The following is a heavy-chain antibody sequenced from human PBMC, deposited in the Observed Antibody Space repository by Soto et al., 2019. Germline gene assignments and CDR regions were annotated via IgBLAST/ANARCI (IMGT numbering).Heavy chain of an antibody. J-gene: IGHJ4*02. CDR3: AKDWVSGSTPY. CDR1: GFTFSSNA. CDR2: ISGSAGVT. V-gene: IGHV3-23*01. Sequence: GGSLRLSCTASGFTFSSNAMSWVRQAPGKGLEWVSSISGSAGVTYYADSVKGRFTISRDNSKNALYLQMNSLRAEDTAVYYCAKDWVSGSTPYWGQGTLVTVSS. D-gene: IGHD2-15*01.